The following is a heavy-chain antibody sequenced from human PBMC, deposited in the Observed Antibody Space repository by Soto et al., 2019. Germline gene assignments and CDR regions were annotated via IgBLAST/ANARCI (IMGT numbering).Heavy chain of an antibody. J-gene: IGHJ6*02. V-gene: IGHV6-1*01. Sequence: SFSSAISDAFVSSNSASSHWIRQSPSTIFEWLGRTYYRSKWYNDYAVSVKSRITINPDTSKNQFSLQLNSVTPEDTAVYYCARDRGIVASPYYYGMDVWGQGATVTVSS. CDR2: TYYRSKWYN. CDR1: DAFVSSNSAS. CDR3: ARDRGIVASPYYYGMDV. D-gene: IGHD1-26*01.